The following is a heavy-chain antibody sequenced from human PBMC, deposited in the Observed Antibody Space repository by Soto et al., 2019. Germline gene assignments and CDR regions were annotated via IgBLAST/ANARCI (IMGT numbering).Heavy chain of an antibody. CDR2: IYHSGST. CDR3: ARHQDYYYYGMDV. V-gene: IGHV4-4*02. J-gene: IGHJ6*02. CDR1: GGSISSSNW. Sequence: ASETLSLTCAVSGGSISSSNWWSWVRQPPGKGLEWIGEIYHSGSTNYNPSLKSRVTISVDKSKNQFSLKLSSVTAADTAVYYCARHQDYYYYGMDVWGQGTTVTVSS.